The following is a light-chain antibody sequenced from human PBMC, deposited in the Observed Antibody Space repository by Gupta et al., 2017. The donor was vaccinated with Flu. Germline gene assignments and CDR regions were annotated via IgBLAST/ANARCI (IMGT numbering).Light chain of an antibody. CDR3: QQYDSTPLIT. Sequence: DIVMTQSPDSLAVSLGERATINCKSSQSVLYSSNNKNYLAWYQQKPGQPPKLLIYWASTREAGVPDRFSGSGYGTDFTLTISSLQAEDVAVYYCQQYDSTPLITFGQGTRLEIK. V-gene: IGKV4-1*01. J-gene: IGKJ5*01. CDR1: QSVLYSSNNKNY. CDR2: WAS.